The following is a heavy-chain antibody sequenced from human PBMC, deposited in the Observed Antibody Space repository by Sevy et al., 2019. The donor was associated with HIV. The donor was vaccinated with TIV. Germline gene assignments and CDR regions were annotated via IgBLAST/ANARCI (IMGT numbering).Heavy chain of an antibody. CDR3: AREGDVAAAGAIDAFDI. J-gene: IGHJ3*02. CDR1: GFTFDDYG. Sequence: GGSLRLSCAASGFTFDDYGMSWVRQAPGKGLEWVSGINWNGGSTGYANSVKGRFTISRDNAKNSLYLQMNSLRAEDTALYYCAREGDVAAAGAIDAFDIWGQGTMVTVSS. V-gene: IGHV3-20*04. D-gene: IGHD6-13*01. CDR2: INWNGGST.